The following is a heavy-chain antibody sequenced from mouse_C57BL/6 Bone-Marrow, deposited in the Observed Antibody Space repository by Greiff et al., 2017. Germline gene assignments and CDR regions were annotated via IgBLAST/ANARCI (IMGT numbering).Heavy chain of an antibody. CDR1: GYTFTSYW. CDR3: ARDYYSNYNWYFDV. CDR2: IDPSDSYT. J-gene: IGHJ1*03. Sequence: VQLQQPWAELVRPGTSVKLSCKASGYTFTSYWMHWVKQRPGQGLEWIGVIDPSDSYTNYNQKFKGKATLTVDTSSSTAYMQLSSLTSEDSAVYYCARDYYSNYNWYFDVWGTGTTVTVSS. D-gene: IGHD2-5*01. V-gene: IGHV1-59*01.